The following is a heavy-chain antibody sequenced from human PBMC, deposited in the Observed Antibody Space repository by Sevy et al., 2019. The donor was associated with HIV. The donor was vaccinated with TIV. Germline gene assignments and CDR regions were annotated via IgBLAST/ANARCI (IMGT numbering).Heavy chain of an antibody. CDR1: GFTFSNAW. V-gene: IGHV3-15*07. D-gene: IGHD5-18*01. Sequence: GGSLRLSCVASGFTFSNAWMNWVRQAPGKGLEWVGRIKSKTDGGTTDYAAPVNGRFTISRDDSKNTLYLQMNSLKTEDTAVYYCTTDGGGYNYGYSFDYWGQGTLVTVSS. CDR3: TTDGGGYNYGYSFDY. J-gene: IGHJ4*02. CDR2: IKSKTDGGTT.